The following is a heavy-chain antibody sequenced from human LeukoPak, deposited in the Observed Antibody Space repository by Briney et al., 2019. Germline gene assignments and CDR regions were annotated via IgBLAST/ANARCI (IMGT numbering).Heavy chain of an antibody. V-gene: IGHV3-21*01. CDR1: GFTFSSYS. D-gene: IGHD1-26*01. CDR2: ISSSSSYI. J-gene: IGHJ4*02. CDR3: AGDGVVRAGTTTGIDY. Sequence: GGSLRLSCAASGFTFSSYSMNWVRQAPGKGLEWVSSISSSSSYINYADSVKGRFTISRDNAKNSLYLQMNSLRAEDTAIYYCAGDGVVRAGTTTGIDYWGQGTLVTVSS.